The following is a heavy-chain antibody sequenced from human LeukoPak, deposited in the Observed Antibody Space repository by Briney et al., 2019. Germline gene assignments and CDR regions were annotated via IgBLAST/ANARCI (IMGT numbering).Heavy chain of an antibody. V-gene: IGHV3-9*01. J-gene: IGHJ6*02. Sequence: GRSLRLSCAASGFTFDDYAMHWVRQAPGKGLEWVSGISWNSGSIGYADSVKGRFTISRDNAKNSLYLQMNSLRAEDTALYYCAKDGSYSSNTYYGMDVWGQGTTVTVSS. CDR2: ISWNSGSI. CDR3: AKDGSYSSNTYYGMDV. D-gene: IGHD6-13*01. CDR1: GFTFDDYA.